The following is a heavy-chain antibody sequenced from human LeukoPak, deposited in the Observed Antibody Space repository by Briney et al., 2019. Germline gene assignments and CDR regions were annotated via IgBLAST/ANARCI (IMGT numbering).Heavy chain of an antibody. CDR2: IIPILGIA. J-gene: IGHJ6*03. V-gene: IGHV1-69*04. CDR1: GGTISSYA. CDR3: ASMKAGGSLYYMDV. D-gene: IGHD3-10*01. Sequence: SVKVSCKASGGTISSYAISWVRQAPGQGLEWMGRIIPILGIANYAQKFQGRVTITADKSTSTAYMELSSLRSEDTAVYYCASMKAGGSLYYMDVWGKGTTVTVSS.